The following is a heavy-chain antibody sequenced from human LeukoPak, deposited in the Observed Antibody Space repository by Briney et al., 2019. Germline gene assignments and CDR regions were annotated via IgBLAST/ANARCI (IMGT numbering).Heavy chain of an antibody. V-gene: IGHV4-59*01. J-gene: IGHJ4*02. CDR1: GGSISDYY. CDR2: IYSSGST. Sequence: SETLSLTCTVSGGSISDYYWSWIRQPPGKGLEWIGSIYSSGSTNYNPSLKSRVTISVDTSKNQFSLKVNSMTAADTAVYYCARGSVYFDSWGQGTLVTVSS. CDR3: ARGSVYFDS.